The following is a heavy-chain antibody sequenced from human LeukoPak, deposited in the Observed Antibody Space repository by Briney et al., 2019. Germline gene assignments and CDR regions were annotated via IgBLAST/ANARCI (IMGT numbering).Heavy chain of an antibody. V-gene: IGHV4-39*01. Sequence: SETLSLTCSVSGDSVTRGSFYWAWLRQPPGKELEWIATVYYTGSTYYNPSLMSRVTISMDTSKNQFSLKVRSVVAPDTAVYFCAPHSGLGSPFRTFDPWGQGTLVTVSS. D-gene: IGHD3-10*01. J-gene: IGHJ5*02. CDR2: VYYTGST. CDR1: GDSVTRGSFY. CDR3: APHSGLGSPFRTFDP.